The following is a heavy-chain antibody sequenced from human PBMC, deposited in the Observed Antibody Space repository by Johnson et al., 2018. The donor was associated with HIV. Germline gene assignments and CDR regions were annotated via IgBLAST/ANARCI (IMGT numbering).Heavy chain of an antibody. CDR2: IRYDGSNK. CDR3: EKDPDSSAPHAFDI. Sequence: QVQLVESGGGVVQPGRSLRLSCAASGFPFSSYAMHWVRQAQGKGLEWVAVIRYDGSNKYYADYVKGRFTISRDNSRNTLYLQMNSLRAEDTAVYYCEKDPDSSAPHAFDIWGQGTLFTVSS. J-gene: IGHJ3*02. CDR1: GFPFSSYA. V-gene: IGHV3-30*02. D-gene: IGHD3-22*01.